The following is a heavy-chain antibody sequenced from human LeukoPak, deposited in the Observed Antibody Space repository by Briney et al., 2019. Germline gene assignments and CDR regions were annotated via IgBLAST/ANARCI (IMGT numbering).Heavy chain of an antibody. J-gene: IGHJ4*02. V-gene: IGHV3-30*04. Sequence: GGSLRLSCAASGFTFSSYAMHWVRQAPGKGLEWVAVISYDGSNKYYADSVKGRFTISRDNSKNTLYLQMNSLRAEDTAVYYCAKDQTVSGTWGEVTFHYWGQGALVTVSS. CDR2: ISYDGSNK. D-gene: IGHD6-19*01. CDR3: AKDQTVSGTWGEVTFHY. CDR1: GFTFSSYA.